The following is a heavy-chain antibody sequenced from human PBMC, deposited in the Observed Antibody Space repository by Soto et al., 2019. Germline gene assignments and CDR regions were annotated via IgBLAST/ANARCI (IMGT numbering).Heavy chain of an antibody. CDR1: GDSISSGGYY. CDR2: IYYSGST. D-gene: IGHD6-25*01. J-gene: IGHJ5*02. CDR3: ARGSAGWFDP. V-gene: IGHV4-31*03. Sequence: QVQLQESGPGLVKPSQTLSLTCTVSGDSISSGGYYWSWIRQHPGKGLEWIAYIYYSGSTYYNPSQKSRVTISVDTSKSQFALKLSSVTAADTAVYYCARGSAGWFDPWGQGTLVTVSS.